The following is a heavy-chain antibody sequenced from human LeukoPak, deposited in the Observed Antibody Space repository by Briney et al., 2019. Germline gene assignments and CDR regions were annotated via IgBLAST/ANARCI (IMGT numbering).Heavy chain of an antibody. Sequence: SETLSLTCTVSGGSISSYYWSWIRQPPGKGLGWIGYIYYSGSTNYNPSPKSRVTISVDTSKNQFSLKLSSVTAADTAVYYCARGLAAAAVAGLDYWGQGTLVTVSS. V-gene: IGHV4-59*01. J-gene: IGHJ4*02. CDR2: IYYSGST. CDR1: GGSISSYY. D-gene: IGHD6-19*01. CDR3: ARGLAAAAVAGLDY.